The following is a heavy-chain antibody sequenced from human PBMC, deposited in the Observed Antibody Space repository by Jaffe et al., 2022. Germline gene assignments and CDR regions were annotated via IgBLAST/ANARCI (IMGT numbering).Heavy chain of an antibody. CDR1: GFTFSSYA. J-gene: IGHJ3*02. CDR2: ISGSGGST. V-gene: IGHV3-23*01. CDR3: AKHIGRYCSGGSCYSTDAFDI. Sequence: EVQLLESGGGLVQPGGSLRLSCAASGFTFSSYAMSWVRQAPGKGLEWVSAISGSGGSTYYADSVKGRFTISRDNSKNTLYLQMNSLRAEDTAVYYCAKHIGRYCSGGSCYSTDAFDIWGQGTMVTVSS. D-gene: IGHD2-15*01.